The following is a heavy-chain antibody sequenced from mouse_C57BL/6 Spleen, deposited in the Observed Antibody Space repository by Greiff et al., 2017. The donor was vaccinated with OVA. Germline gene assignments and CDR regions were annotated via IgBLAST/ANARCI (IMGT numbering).Heavy chain of an antibody. Sequence: QVQLQQSGPELVKPGASVKISCKASGYAFSSSWMNWVKQRPGKGLEWIGRINPGDGDTNYNGKFKGKATLTADKSSSTAYMQLSSLTSEDSAVYFCARGVVATPYWYFDVWGTGTTVTVSS. CDR2: INPGDGDT. J-gene: IGHJ1*03. D-gene: IGHD1-1*01. V-gene: IGHV1-82*01. CDR3: ARGVVATPYWYFDV. CDR1: GYAFSSSW.